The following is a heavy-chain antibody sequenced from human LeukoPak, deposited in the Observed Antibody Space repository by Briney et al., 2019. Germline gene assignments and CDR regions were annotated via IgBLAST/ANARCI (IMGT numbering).Heavy chain of an antibody. CDR2: INPSGGST. CDR3: ARDTVYSSRYNWFDP. D-gene: IGHD6-13*01. V-gene: IGHV1-46*01. J-gene: IGHJ5*02. Sequence: YTFXXXXMHWVRQAPGQGLEWMGIINPSGGSTSYAQKFQGRVTMTRDTSTSTVYMELSSLRSEDTAVYYCARDTVYSSRYNWFDPWGQGTLVTVSS. CDR1: YTFXXXX.